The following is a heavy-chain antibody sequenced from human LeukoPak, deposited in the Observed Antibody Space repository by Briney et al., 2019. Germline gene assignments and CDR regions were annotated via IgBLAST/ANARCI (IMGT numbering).Heavy chain of an antibody. J-gene: IGHJ4*02. CDR2: IKQDGSEK. Sequence: GGSLRLSCAASGFTFSNYWMTWVRQAPGKGLEWVANIKQDGSEKYYVDSVKGRFTISRDNSKNTLYLQMNSLRAEDTAVYYCAREIGYCSGGSCYSFDYWGQGTLVTVSS. D-gene: IGHD2-15*01. CDR3: AREIGYCSGGSCYSFDY. CDR1: GFTFSNYW. V-gene: IGHV3-7*01.